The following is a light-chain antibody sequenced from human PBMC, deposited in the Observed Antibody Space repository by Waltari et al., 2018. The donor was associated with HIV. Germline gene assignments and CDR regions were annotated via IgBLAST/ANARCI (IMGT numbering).Light chain of an antibody. J-gene: IGLJ3*02. Sequence: QSVLTQPPSVSGAPGRSVIITCTGNSSNIGAPYDVHWYQQLQGAAPKFLISVSTNRPSAVRDRFAVSKSGTSASLAITGLQAGDEADYYCQSYDSSLGASVFGGGTKLTVL. CDR3: QSYDSSLGASV. CDR1: SSNIGAPYD. V-gene: IGLV1-40*01. CDR2: VST.